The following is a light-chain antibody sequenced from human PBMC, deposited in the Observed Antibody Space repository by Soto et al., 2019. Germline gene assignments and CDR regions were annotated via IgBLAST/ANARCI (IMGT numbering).Light chain of an antibody. J-gene: IGLJ1*01. CDR3: GTWDSSLSVFV. CDR2: EDN. V-gene: IGLV1-51*02. CDR1: SSKIGKNY. Sequence: QSVLTQPPSVSAAPGQKVTFSCSGSSSKIGKNYVSWYQQVPGTAPKLLIYEDNKRRSGIPDRFSGSKSGTSATLGFTGFQTGDEADYYCGTWDSSLSVFVFGTGTKVTVL.